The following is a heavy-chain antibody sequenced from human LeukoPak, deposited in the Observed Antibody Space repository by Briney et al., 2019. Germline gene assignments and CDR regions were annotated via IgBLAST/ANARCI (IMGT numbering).Heavy chain of an antibody. Sequence: PGGSLRLSCAASGFTFSSYWMSWVRQAPGKGLEWVANIIQDGSEKYYVDSVRGRFTISRDNAKSSLYLQMTNLRAEDTAVYYCATDSFSFGDLNPGPWRQGTLVTVSS. CDR3: ATDSFSFGDLNPGP. CDR2: IIQDGSEK. J-gene: IGHJ5*02. CDR1: GFTFSSYW. V-gene: IGHV3-7*01. D-gene: IGHD3-16*01.